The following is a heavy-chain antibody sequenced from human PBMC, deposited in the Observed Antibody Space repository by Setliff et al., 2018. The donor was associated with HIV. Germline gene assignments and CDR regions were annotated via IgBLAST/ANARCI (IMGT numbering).Heavy chain of an antibody. CDR3: ARGRGPSRFDY. J-gene: IGHJ4*01. CDR2: MNPSSGNT. CDR1: GYTFTSYD. V-gene: IGHV1-8*03. Sequence: GASVKVSCKASGYTFTSYDINWVRQATGQGLEWMAWMNPSSGNTGYTQKFQGRVTITRNTSITTAYMELSSLRSEDTAIYYCARGRGPSRFDYWGQGTLVTVSS.